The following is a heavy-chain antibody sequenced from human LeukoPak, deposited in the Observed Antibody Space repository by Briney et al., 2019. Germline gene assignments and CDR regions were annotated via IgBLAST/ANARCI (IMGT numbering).Heavy chain of an antibody. CDR1: GYTFTSYG. J-gene: IGHJ4*02. V-gene: IGHV1-18*01. CDR3: ARDGVYYGSGSYYRAVLDY. D-gene: IGHD3-10*01. CDR2: ISAYSGNT. Sequence: ASVKVSCKASGYTFTSYGISWVRQAPGQGLEWMGWISAYSGNTNYAQKLQGRVTMTTDTSTSTAYMELRSLRSDDTAVYYCARDGVYYGSGSYYRAVLDYWGQGTLVTVSS.